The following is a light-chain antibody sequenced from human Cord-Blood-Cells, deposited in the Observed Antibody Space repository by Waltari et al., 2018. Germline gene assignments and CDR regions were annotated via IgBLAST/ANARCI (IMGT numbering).Light chain of an antibody. V-gene: IGLV2-14*01. CDR1: SSDVGGYNY. Sequence: SALTQPASVSGSPGQSITIPCTGTSSDVGGYNYVSWYQQHPGKAPKLMIYDVSNRPSGVSNRFSGSKSGNAASLTISGLQAEDEADYYCSSYTSSSTRVVVGGGTKLTVL. J-gene: IGLJ2*01. CDR3: SSYTSSSTRVV. CDR2: DVS.